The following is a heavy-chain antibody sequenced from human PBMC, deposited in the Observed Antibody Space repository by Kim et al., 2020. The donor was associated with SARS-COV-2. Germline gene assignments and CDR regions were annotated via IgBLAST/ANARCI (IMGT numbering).Heavy chain of an antibody. V-gene: IGHV3-53*04. CDR2: IYSGGST. D-gene: IGHD3-3*01. CDR1: GFTVSSNY. CDR3: ARGNYDFWSGYSMYYFDY. J-gene: IGHJ4*02. Sequence: GGSLRLSCAASGFTVSSNYMSWVRQAPGKGLEWVSVIYSGGSTYYADSVKGRFTISRHNSKNTLYLQMNSLRAEDTAVYYCARGNYDFWSGYSMYYFDYWGQGTLVTVSS.